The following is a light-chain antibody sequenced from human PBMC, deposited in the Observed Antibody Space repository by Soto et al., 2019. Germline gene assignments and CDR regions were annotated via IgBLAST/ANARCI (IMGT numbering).Light chain of an antibody. J-gene: IGKJ1*01. CDR2: AAS. Sequence: DVQMTQPPSSLSASVGDRVTITCRASQSISSYLNWYQQKPGKAPKLLXYAASSLQSGVPSRFSGSGSGTDFTLTISSLQPEDFATYYCQQSYSTPLWTFGQGTKVDIK. V-gene: IGKV1-39*01. CDR3: QQSYSTPLWT. CDR1: QSISSY.